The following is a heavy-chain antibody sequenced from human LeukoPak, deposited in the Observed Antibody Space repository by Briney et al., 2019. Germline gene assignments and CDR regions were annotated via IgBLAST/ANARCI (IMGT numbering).Heavy chain of an antibody. Sequence: PSETLSLTCTVSSYSINSCYYWAWVRQPPGKGLEWIGNIYHSGSTYYKPSLNSRVTISVDTSKNQFSLRLNSVTVAHTAVCYCAAEFGTSIADYWGQGILVTVTS. D-gene: IGHD2-21*01. CDR1: SYSINSCYY. CDR3: AAEFGTSIADY. J-gene: IGHJ4*02. V-gene: IGHV4-38-2*02. CDR2: IYHSGST.